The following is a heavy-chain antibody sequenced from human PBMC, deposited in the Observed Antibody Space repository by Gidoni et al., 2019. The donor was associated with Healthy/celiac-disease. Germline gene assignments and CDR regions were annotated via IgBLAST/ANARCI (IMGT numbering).Heavy chain of an antibody. CDR1: GFTFSSYA. CDR2: ISYDGSNK. V-gene: IGHV3-30*01. Sequence: QVQLVESGGGVVQPGRSLRHSCAASGFTFSSYAMHWVGQAPGKGLEWVSVISYDGSNKSYADSVKGRFTISRDNSKNTLYLQMNSLRAEDTAVYYCAGTESGPFDYWGQGTLVTVSS. J-gene: IGHJ4*02. D-gene: IGHD5-12*01. CDR3: AGTESGPFDY.